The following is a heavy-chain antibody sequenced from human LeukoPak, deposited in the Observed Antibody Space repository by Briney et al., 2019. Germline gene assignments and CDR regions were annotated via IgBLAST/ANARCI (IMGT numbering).Heavy chain of an antibody. CDR1: GFTFSSYA. CDR3: AKFSGSPRDYYYYGMDV. J-gene: IGHJ6*02. Sequence: AGGSLRLSCAASGFTFSSYAMSWVRQAPGKGPEWVSAISGSGGSTYYADSVKGRFTISRDNSKNTLYLQMNSLRAEDTAVYYCAKFSGSPRDYYYYGMDVWGQGTTVTVSS. V-gene: IGHV3-23*01. CDR2: ISGSGGST. D-gene: IGHD6-13*01.